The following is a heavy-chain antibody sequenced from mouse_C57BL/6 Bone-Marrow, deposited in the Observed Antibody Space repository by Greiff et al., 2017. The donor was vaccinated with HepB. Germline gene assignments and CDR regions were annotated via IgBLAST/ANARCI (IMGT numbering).Heavy chain of an antibody. J-gene: IGHJ3*01. CDR3: ARAGVLTSAGAPCFTY. CDR2: ISNGGGST. CDR1: GFTFSDYY. V-gene: IGHV5-12*01. Sequence: EVKLMESGGGLVQPGGSLKLSCAASGFTFSDYYMYWVRQTPEKRLEWVAYISNGGGSTYYPDTVKGRFTISRDNAKNTLYLQMSRLKSEDTAMYYCARAGVLTSAGAPCFTYWGQGTLVTVSA. D-gene: IGHD3-2*02.